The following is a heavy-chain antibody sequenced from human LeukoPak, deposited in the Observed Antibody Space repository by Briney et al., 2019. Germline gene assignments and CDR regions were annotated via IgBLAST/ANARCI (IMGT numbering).Heavy chain of an antibody. Sequence: GGSLRLSCAASGFTFSSYNMNWVRQAPGKGLEWVSSISSSSSYIYYADSVKGRFTISRDNAKNSLYLQMNSLRAEDTAVYYCARDNYDYGDYGSYYGMDVWGQGTTVTVSS. CDR1: GFTFSSYN. D-gene: IGHD4-17*01. J-gene: IGHJ6*02. CDR2: ISSSSSYI. V-gene: IGHV3-21*01. CDR3: ARDNYDYGDYGSYYGMDV.